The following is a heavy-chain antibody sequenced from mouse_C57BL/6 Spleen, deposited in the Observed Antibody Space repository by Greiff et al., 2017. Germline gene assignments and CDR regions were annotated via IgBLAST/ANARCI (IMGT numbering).Heavy chain of an antibody. CDR2: ISSGSSTI. J-gene: IGHJ4*01. Sequence: EVKVVESGGGLVKPGGSLKLSCAASGFTFSDYGMHWVRQAPEKGLEWVAYISSGSSTIYYADTVKGRFTISRDNAKNTLFRQMTILRSEDTAMYYCAKEEIYDGYYHAMDYWGQGTSVTVSS. V-gene: IGHV5-17*01. D-gene: IGHD2-3*01. CDR3: AKEEIYDGYYHAMDY. CDR1: GFTFSDYG.